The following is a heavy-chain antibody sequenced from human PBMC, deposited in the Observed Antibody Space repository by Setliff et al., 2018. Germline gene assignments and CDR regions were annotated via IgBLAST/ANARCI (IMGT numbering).Heavy chain of an antibody. V-gene: IGHV1-8*02. CDR1: GYTFTSYD. D-gene: IGHD5-12*01. Sequence: ASVKVSCKSSGYTFTSYDINWVRQATGQGLEWMGWMNPNSGNTGYAQKFQGRVTMTRNTSISTAYMDLSSLRFEDTAVYYCASAHYYSGYIEYFQYWGQGTLVTVSS. CDR2: MNPNSGNT. J-gene: IGHJ1*01. CDR3: ASAHYYSGYIEYFQY.